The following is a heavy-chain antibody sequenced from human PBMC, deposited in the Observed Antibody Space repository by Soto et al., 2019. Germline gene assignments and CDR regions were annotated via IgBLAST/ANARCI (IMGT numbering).Heavy chain of an antibody. CDR2: VYYTGTT. CDR3: ARDLAAVPRAFDY. Sequence: QVQLQESGPGLLKPSETLSLTCTVSGGSISSYFYIWVRQPPGKGLEWIGSVYYTGTTDYNPSLKSRGTISVDTSKTQFSLNLRSVTAADTAVYYCARDLAAVPRAFDYRGRGTLVTVSS. CDR1: GGSISSYF. V-gene: IGHV4-59*01. D-gene: IGHD6-13*01. J-gene: IGHJ4*02.